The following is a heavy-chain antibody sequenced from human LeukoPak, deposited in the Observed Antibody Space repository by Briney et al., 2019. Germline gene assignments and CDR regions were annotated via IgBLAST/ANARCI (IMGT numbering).Heavy chain of an antibody. CDR2: INTYNGNT. CDR3: ARDARYYYDSSGYYARGEADY. J-gene: IGHJ4*02. Sequence: ASAKVSYTVSRYTFTSYGISWVRQAPGQGLEWMGWINTYNGNTAYAQKLQGRVTMTTDTTTSTVYVELRSLRSDDTPVYYCARDARYYYDSSGYYARGEADYWGQGTLVTVSS. D-gene: IGHD3-22*01. CDR1: RYTFTSYG. V-gene: IGHV1-18*01.